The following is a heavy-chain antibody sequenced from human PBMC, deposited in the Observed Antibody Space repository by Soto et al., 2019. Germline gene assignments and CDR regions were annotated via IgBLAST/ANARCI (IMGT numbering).Heavy chain of an antibody. J-gene: IGHJ6*02. CDR3: AKGGRVSAAPYYGMDV. V-gene: IGHV3-23*01. Sequence: GGSLRLSCAASGFTFSSYSMNWVRQAPGKGLEWVSAISGSGGSTYYADSVKGRFTISRDNSKNTLYLQMNSLRAEDTAVYYCAKGGRVSAAPYYGMDVWGQGTTVTVSS. D-gene: IGHD6-6*01. CDR1: GFTFSSYS. CDR2: ISGSGGST.